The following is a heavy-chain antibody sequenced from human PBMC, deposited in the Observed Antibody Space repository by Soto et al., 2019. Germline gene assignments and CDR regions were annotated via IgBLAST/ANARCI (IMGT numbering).Heavy chain of an antibody. CDR3: ARGGITMVRVRYYYMDV. Sequence: SETLSLTCAVYGGSFSGYYWSWIRQPPGKGLEWIGEINHSGSTNYNPSLKSRVTISVDTSKNQFSLKLSSVTAADTAVYYCARGGITMVRVRYYYMDVWGKGTTVTVSS. V-gene: IGHV4-34*01. CDR2: INHSGST. CDR1: GGSFSGYY. D-gene: IGHD3-10*01. J-gene: IGHJ6*03.